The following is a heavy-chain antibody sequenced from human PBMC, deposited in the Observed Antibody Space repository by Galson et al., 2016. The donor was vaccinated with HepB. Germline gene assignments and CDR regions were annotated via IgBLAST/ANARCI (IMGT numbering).Heavy chain of an antibody. CDR3: TVAGSYDFWSGYYMLDS. CDR1: GFSFTHAW. Sequence: SLRLSCAASGFSFTHAWMHWVRQAPGKGLEWVGRIKSKTDGGTRDYAAPVKGRFSISRDDSKNTLYLEVNSLKNEDTAVYYCTVAGSYDFWSGYYMLDSWGQGTLVTVSS. D-gene: IGHD3-3*01. J-gene: IGHJ5*01. V-gene: IGHV3-15*07. CDR2: IKSKTDGGTR.